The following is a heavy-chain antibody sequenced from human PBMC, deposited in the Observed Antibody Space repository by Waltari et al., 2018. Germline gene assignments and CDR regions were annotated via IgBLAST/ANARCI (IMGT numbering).Heavy chain of an antibody. CDR1: GFTFTSYY. D-gene: IGHD3-3*01. V-gene: IGHV1-2*06. J-gene: IGHJ5*02. CDR3: ARFVVGWSGSYNWLDP. Sequence: QEQLLQSGAEVKEPGASVKVSCKASGFTFTSYYIHWMRQAPGQGLEWMGRIHAKSGAVHYVEKFEGRVTMTRDTSMRTAYMELNSLTSEDTAVYFCARFVVGWSGSYNWLDPWGQGTLVTVSS. CDR2: IHAKSGAV.